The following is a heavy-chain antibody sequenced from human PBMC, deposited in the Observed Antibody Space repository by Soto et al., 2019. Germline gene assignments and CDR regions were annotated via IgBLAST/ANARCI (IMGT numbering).Heavy chain of an antibody. Sequence: QVQLVQSGAEEKKPGASVKVSCKASGYTFTSYAMHWVRQAPGQRLEWMGWINDGNGNTKYSQKFQGRVTITRDTSASTSYMELRSLRSEDTAVYYCARDLPADYWGQGTLVTVSS. CDR1: GYTFTSYA. CDR2: INDGNGNT. CDR3: ARDLPADY. V-gene: IGHV1-3*05. J-gene: IGHJ4*02.